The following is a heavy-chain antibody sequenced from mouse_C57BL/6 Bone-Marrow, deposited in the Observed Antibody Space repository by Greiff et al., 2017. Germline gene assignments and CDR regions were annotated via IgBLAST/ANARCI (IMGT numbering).Heavy chain of an antibody. J-gene: IGHJ3*01. Sequence: VQLQQSGAELAKPGASVQLSCKASGYTFTSSWMHWVQQRPGQGLEWIGYINPSSGYTKSNQKFKDKATLTSDKSSSTAYMQLSSLTYEDSTVYYCARSRWLLLWFAYWGQGTLVTVSA. CDR2: INPSSGYT. CDR1: GYTFTSSW. D-gene: IGHD2-3*01. V-gene: IGHV1-7*01. CDR3: ARSRWLLLWFAY.